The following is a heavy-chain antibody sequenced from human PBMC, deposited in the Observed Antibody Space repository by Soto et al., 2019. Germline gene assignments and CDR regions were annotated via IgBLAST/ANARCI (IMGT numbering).Heavy chain of an antibody. CDR3: AKPTDDYGDYNEYYFDY. CDR1: GFTFSSYG. Sequence: PGGSLRLSCAASGFTFSSYGMRWVRQATGKGLEWVAVISYDGSNKYYADSVKGRFTISRDNSKNTLYLQMNSLRAEDTAVYYCAKPTDDYGDYNEYYFDYWGQGTLVTVSS. CDR2: ISYDGSNK. J-gene: IGHJ4*02. D-gene: IGHD4-17*01. V-gene: IGHV3-30*18.